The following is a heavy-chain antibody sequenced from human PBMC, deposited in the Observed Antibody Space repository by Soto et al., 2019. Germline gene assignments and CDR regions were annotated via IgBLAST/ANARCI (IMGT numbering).Heavy chain of an antibody. CDR2: IYYSGST. CDR1: GGSIISSSYY. V-gene: IGHV4-39*01. D-gene: IGHD3-10*01. J-gene: IGHJ4*02. CDR3: ARQLNYYGSGSYGDY. Sequence: SETLSLTCTVSGGSIISSSYYWVWIRQPPGKGLEWIGSIYYSGSTYYNPSLKSRVTISVDTSKNQFSLKLSSVTAADTAVYYCARQLNYYGSGSYGDYWGQGTLVTVSS.